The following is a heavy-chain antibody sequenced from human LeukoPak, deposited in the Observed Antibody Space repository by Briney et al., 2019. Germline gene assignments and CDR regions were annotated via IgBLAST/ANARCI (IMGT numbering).Heavy chain of an antibody. J-gene: IGHJ4*02. Sequence: ASVKVSCKASGYSFSSYYMHWVRQAPGQGLEWMGIINPSGDGTSYAQKFQGRVTMTRDTSTSTVYMEVSSLRSEDTAVYYCAREVTIGVGATDYWGQGTLVTVPS. V-gene: IGHV1-46*01. CDR2: INPSGDGT. CDR3: AREVTIGVGATDY. CDR1: GYSFSSYY. D-gene: IGHD1-26*01.